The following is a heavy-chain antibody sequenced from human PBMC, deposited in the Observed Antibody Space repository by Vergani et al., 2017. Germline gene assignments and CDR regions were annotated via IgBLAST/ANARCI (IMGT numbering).Heavy chain of an antibody. V-gene: IGHV4-4*03. CDR1: GGSISTNNW. J-gene: IGHJ4*02. CDR3: ARDRGLDGDYHFDY. CDR2: IYHSGKN. D-gene: IGHD3-10*01. Sequence: QVQLQESGPGLVKPPGTLSLTCAVSGGSISTNNWWSWVRQPPGKGLEWIGEIYHSGKNNYNPSLKSRVTISVDKSKNQFSLTLISVTAADTAVYYCARDRGLDGDYHFDYWGQGSLVTVSA.